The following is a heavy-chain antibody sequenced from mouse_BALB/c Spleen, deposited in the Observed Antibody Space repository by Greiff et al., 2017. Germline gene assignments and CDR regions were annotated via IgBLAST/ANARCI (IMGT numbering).Heavy chain of an antibody. CDR2: IDPANGNT. CDR3: ARGFYYGPYFDY. D-gene: IGHD1-2*01. V-gene: IGHV14-3*02. CDR1: GFNIKDTY. Sequence: EVQLQQSGAELVKPGASVKLSCTASGFNIKDTYMHWVKQRPEQGLEWIGRIDPANGNTKYDPKFQGKATITADTSSNTAYLQLSSLTSEDTAVYYCARGFYYGPYFDYWGQGTTLTVSS. J-gene: IGHJ2*01.